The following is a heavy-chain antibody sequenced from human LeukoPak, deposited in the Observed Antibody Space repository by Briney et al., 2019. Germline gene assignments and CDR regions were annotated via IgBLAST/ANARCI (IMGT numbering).Heavy chain of an antibody. Sequence: ASVKVSCTASGYTFTGYYMHWVRQAPGQGLEWMGWINPNGGGTNYAQKFQGRVTMTRDTSISTAYMELSRLRSDDTAVYYCARNYYDSSGLDYWGQGTLVTVSS. CDR2: INPNGGGT. V-gene: IGHV1-2*02. CDR1: GYTFTGYY. CDR3: ARNYYDSSGLDY. D-gene: IGHD3-22*01. J-gene: IGHJ4*02.